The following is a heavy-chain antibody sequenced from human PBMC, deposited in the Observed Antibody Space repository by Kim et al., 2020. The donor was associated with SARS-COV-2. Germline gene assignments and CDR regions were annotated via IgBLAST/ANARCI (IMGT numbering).Heavy chain of an antibody. CDR3: ARGGYYDSFDAGDY. J-gene: IGHJ4*02. Sequence: ASVKVSCKASGYTFTGYYMHWVRQAPGQGLEWMGWINPNSGATNYAQKFQGRVTMTRDTSITTAYMELSRLRSDDTALYYCARGGYYDSFDAGDYWGQGTLVTVSS. V-gene: IGHV1-2*02. CDR2: INPNSGAT. CDR1: GYTFTGYY. D-gene: IGHD3-22*01.